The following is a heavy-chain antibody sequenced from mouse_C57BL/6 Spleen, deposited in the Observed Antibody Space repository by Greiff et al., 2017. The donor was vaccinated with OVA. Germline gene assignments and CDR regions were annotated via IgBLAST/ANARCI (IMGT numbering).Heavy chain of an antibody. CDR1: GFTFTDYY. V-gene: IGHV7-3*01. CDR3: ARYVVATQESYYFDY. J-gene: IGHJ2*01. D-gene: IGHD1-1*01. Sequence: EVKLVESGGGLVQPGGSLSLSCAASGFTFTDYYMSWVRQPPGKALEWLGFIRNKANGYTTEYSASVKGRFTISRDNSQSILYLQMNALRAEDSATYYCARYVVATQESYYFDYWGQGTTLTVSS. CDR2: IRNKANGYTT.